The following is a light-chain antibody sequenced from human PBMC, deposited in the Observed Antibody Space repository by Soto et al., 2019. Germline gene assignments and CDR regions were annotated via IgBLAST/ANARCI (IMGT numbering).Light chain of an antibody. V-gene: IGKV1-5*01. J-gene: IGKJ1*01. Sequence: ILMTQSPSPLSASVGDRVTITCRASQSISSWLAWYQQKPGKATKLLIYDASSLESGVPSRFSGSGAGTESTLTISSLQPDDFATYYCQQYNSYSWTFGQGTKVEIK. CDR2: DAS. CDR3: QQYNSYSWT. CDR1: QSISSW.